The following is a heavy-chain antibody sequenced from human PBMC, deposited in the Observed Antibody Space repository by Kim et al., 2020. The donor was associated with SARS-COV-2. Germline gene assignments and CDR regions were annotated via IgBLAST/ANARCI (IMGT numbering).Heavy chain of an antibody. J-gene: IGHJ6*03. CDR3: GRDGAFSASRVYNYMDV. V-gene: IGHV3-30*04. Sequence: GGSLRLSCAASGFHFSSHGMHWVRQSPGKGLEWIGVISSDASEKHYADAVKGRFTMSRDNSKSLSYLQMGSLRGEDTAIYYCGRDGAFSASRVYNYMDVWGKGTTVTVSS. D-gene: IGHD5-18*01. CDR2: ISSDASEK. CDR1: GFHFSSHG.